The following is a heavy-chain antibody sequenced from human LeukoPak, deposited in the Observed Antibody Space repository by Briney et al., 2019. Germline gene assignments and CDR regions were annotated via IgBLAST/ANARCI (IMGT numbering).Heavy chain of an antibody. CDR3: AALDSSGYYYYGMDV. CDR2: IIPIFGTA. Sequence: SVKVSCKASGGTFSSYAISWVRQAPGQGLEWMGGIIPIFGTANYAQKFQGRVTITADESTSTAYMELSSLRSEDTAVYYRAALDSSGYYYYGMDVWGQGTTVTVSS. CDR1: GGTFSSYA. V-gene: IGHV1-69*13. J-gene: IGHJ6*02. D-gene: IGHD6-19*01.